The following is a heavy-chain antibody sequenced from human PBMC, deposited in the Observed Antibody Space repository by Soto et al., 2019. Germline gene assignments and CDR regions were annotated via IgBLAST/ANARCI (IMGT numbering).Heavy chain of an antibody. CDR1: RYIFSNYG. D-gene: IGHD3-22*01. V-gene: IGHV1-18*04. CDR2: ISAYNGKT. J-gene: IGHJ5*02. Sequence: ASVKVPCKASRYIFSNYGISWVRQAPGQGLEWMGWISAYNGKTNYAQKLQGRVTMTTDTSTSTAYMELRSLRSDDTAVYYCARYYDSGGYYRTNWFDPWGQGTLVTVS. CDR3: ARYYDSGGYYRTNWFDP.